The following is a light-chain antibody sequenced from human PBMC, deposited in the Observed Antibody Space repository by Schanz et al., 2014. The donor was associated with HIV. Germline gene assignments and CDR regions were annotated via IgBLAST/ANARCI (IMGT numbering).Light chain of an antibody. J-gene: IGKJ3*01. V-gene: IGKV3D-20*02. CDR3: QQYNDWPPLT. CDR1: QSVSSSY. CDR2: GAS. Sequence: EIVMTQSPATLSVSPGERATLSCRASQSVSSSYLAWYQQKPGQAPRLLIYGASSRATGIPDRFSGSGSGTDFTLTISRLEPEDCAVYYCQQYNDWPPLTFGPGTKVEIK.